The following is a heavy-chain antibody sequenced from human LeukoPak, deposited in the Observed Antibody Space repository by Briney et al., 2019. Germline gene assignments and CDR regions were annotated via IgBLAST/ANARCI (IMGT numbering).Heavy chain of an antibody. V-gene: IGHV3-53*01. CDR3: ARGCYYERSGYCPFDY. Sequence: AGGSLRLSCAASGFTVSNNYMNWVRQAPGKGLEWVSIIYSGGGTYYAGSVKGRFTISRDNSKNTLYLQMNSLRADDTAVYYCARGCYYERSGYCPFDYWGPGTLVTVSS. J-gene: IGHJ4*02. D-gene: IGHD3-22*01. CDR2: IYSGGGT. CDR1: GFTVSNNY.